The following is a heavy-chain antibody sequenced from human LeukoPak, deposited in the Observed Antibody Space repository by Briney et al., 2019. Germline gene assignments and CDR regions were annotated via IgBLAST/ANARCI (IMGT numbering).Heavy chain of an antibody. J-gene: IGHJ5*02. CDR3: ARGFLRRWFDP. V-gene: IGHV4-34*01. CDR1: GGSFSGYY. D-gene: IGHD2/OR15-2a*01. CDR2: INHSGST. Sequence: SETLSLTCAVYGGSFSGYYWSWNRQPPGKGLEWIGEINHSGSTNYNPSLKSRVTISVDTSKNQFSLKLSSVTAADTAVYYCARGFLRRWFDPWGQGTLVTVSS.